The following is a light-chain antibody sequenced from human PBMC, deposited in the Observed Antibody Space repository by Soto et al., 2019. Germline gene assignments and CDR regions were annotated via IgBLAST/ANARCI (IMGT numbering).Light chain of an antibody. Sequence: EIVMTQSPATLSVSPGEGVDLSCRASQSVNSDLAWYQQKPGQAPRLLIYGATTRATGIPARFSGSGSGTEFSLTISSLQSEDFALYYCQQYKKWPPLTFGGGTKVDIK. J-gene: IGKJ4*01. V-gene: IGKV3D-15*01. CDR3: QQYKKWPPLT. CDR2: GAT. CDR1: QSVNSD.